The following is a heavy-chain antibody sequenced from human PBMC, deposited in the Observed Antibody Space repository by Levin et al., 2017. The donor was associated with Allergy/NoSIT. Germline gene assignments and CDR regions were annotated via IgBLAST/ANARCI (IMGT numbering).Heavy chain of an antibody. CDR3: AKDISRFGEIPWVSFDY. CDR1: GFTFDDYA. D-gene: IGHD3-10*01. Sequence: PGESLKISCAASGFTFDDYAMHWVRQAPGKGLEWVSGISWNSGSIGYADSVKGRFTISRDNAKNSLYLQMNSLRAEDTALYYCAKDISRFGEIPWVSFDYWGQGTLVTVSS. J-gene: IGHJ4*02. CDR2: ISWNSGSI. V-gene: IGHV3-9*01.